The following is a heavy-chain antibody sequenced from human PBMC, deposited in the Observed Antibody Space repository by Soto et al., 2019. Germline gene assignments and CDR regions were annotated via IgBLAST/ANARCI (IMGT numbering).Heavy chain of an antibody. J-gene: IGHJ5*02. CDR3: AREMGVIGAPGYTWFDP. CDR1: GYTFSDYY. V-gene: IGHV1-2*02. D-gene: IGHD1-26*01. Sequence: ASVKVSCKAFGYTFSDYYVHWVREAPGQGLEWMGWINPSSGGTIYTQRFQGRVTMTRDTSISTVYMELSRLTSDDTAVYYCAREMGVIGAPGYTWFDPWGQGALVTVSS. CDR2: INPSSGGT.